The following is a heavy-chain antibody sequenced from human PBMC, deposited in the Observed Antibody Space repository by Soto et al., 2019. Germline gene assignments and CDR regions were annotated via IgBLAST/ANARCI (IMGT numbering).Heavy chain of an antibody. J-gene: IGHJ3*02. V-gene: IGHV3-9*01. CDR3: AKDLEAVAGIDAFDI. CDR1: GFTFDDYA. CDR2: ISWNSGSI. Sequence: EVQLVESGGGLVQPGRSLRLYCAASGFTFDDYAIHWVRQAPGKGLEWVSGISWNSGSIGYADSVKGRFTISRDNAKNSLYLQMNSLRAEDTALYYCAKDLEAVAGIDAFDILGQGTMVTVSS. D-gene: IGHD6-19*01.